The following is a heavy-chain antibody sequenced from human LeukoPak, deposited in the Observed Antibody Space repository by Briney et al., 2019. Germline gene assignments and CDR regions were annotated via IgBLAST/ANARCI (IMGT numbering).Heavy chain of an antibody. Sequence: GSLRLSCAASGFTFSSYWMHWVRQAPGKGLVWVSRINSDGSSTSYADSVKGRFTISRDNAKNTLYLQMNSLRAEGTAVYYCARDTDGSSSEYYYYYMDVWGKGTTVTVSS. V-gene: IGHV3-74*01. D-gene: IGHD6-6*01. CDR2: INSDGSST. J-gene: IGHJ6*03. CDR1: GFTFSSYW. CDR3: ARDTDGSSSEYYYYYMDV.